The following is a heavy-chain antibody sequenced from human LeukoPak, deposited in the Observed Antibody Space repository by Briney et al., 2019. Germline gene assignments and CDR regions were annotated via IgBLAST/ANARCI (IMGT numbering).Heavy chain of an antibody. CDR2: MNPNSGNT. Sequence: ASVKVSCKASGYTFTSYDINWVRQATGQGLEWMGWMNPNSGNTGYAQKFQGRVTMTRNTSISTAYMELSSLRSEDTAVYYCARGCLTSSGWYCVFDYWGQGTLVIVSS. J-gene: IGHJ4*02. V-gene: IGHV1-8*01. CDR3: ARGCLTSSGWYCVFDY. D-gene: IGHD6-19*01. CDR1: GYTFTSYD.